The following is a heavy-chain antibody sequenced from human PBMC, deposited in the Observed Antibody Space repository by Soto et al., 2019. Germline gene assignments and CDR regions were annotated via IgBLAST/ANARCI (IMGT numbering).Heavy chain of an antibody. CDR1: GGSIGSTDSY. CDR3: ARGCSGGAEDFQH. J-gene: IGHJ1*01. D-gene: IGHD6-25*01. V-gene: IGHV4-30-4*08. CDR2: IYYTGGT. Sequence: QVQLQESGPGLVEPSQTLSLTCTVSGGSIGSTDSYWSWIRRPPGKGLEWIGYIYYTGGTFYNPSLKSRLTIPLETSSNQFSLTLTSVTATDTGIYYCARGCSGGAEDFQHWGQGTLVADSS.